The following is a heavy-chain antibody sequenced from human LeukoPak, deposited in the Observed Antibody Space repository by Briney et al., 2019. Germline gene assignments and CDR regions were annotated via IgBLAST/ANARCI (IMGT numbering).Heavy chain of an antibody. D-gene: IGHD1-1*01. CDR2: ISSSSSYI. Sequence: GGPLRLSCAASGFTFSSYSMNWVRQAPGKGLEWVSSISSSSSYIYYADYVKGRFTISRDNSKNSLFVQMNSLRAEDTAVYFCAKSRSGSANWALQIFDNWGQGTLVSVSS. V-gene: IGHV3-21*03. CDR3: AKSRSGSANWALQIFDN. CDR1: GFTFSSYS. J-gene: IGHJ4*02.